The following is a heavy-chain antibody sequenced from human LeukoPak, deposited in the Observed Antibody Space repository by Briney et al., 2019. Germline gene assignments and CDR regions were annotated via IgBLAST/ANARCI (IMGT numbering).Heavy chain of an antibody. CDR2: NNSKSRGT. CDR3: ARGRLRGPDAFDI. J-gene: IGHJ3*02. CDR1: VYIFTEYY. D-gene: IGHD3-10*01. V-gene: IGHV1-2*02. Sequence: ASVKVFCKACVYIFTEYYLHWVRQACGDGLEWMGCNNSKSRGTKYEQKFQGRVTMTRDTSISTAYMELSRLRADDTAVYYCARGRLRGPDAFDIWGQGTMVTVSS.